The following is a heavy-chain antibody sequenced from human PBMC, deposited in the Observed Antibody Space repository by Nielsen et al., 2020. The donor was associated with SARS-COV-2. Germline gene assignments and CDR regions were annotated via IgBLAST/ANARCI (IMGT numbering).Heavy chain of an antibody. V-gene: IGHV5-51*01. J-gene: IGHJ4*02. CDR3: ARLRSGNYFVDS. Sequence: KVSCKVSGYNFASLWIGWVRQMPGKGLEWLGIIFPHDLETVYSPSFQGQVTTSAAKSSNIAYLQWSSLKATDTATYYCARLRSGNYFVDSWGQGTQVAVSS. CDR1: GYNFASLW. D-gene: IGHD3-9*01. CDR2: IFPHDLET.